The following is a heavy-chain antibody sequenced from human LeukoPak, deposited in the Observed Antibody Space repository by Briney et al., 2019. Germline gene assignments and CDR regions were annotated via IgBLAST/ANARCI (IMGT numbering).Heavy chain of an antibody. CDR2: IYYSGST. CDR1: GGSISTYY. Sequence: SETLSLTFTVSGGSISTYYWSWIRQPPGKGLEWIGYIYYSGSTNYNPSLKSRVTISVDTSKNQFSLKLSSVTAADTAVYYCARPYSSSSWPDAFDIWGQGTMVTVSS. J-gene: IGHJ3*02. D-gene: IGHD6-13*01. V-gene: IGHV4-59*01. CDR3: ARPYSSSSWPDAFDI.